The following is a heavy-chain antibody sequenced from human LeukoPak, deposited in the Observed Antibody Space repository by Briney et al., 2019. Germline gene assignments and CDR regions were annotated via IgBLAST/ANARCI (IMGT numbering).Heavy chain of an antibody. Sequence: SETLSLTCTVSGGSISSSSYYWGWIRQPPGKGLEWIGSIYYSGSTYYNPSLKSRVTISVDTSKNHFSLKLSSVTAADTAVYYCARGRTYYGSGSSDYWGQGTLVTVSS. J-gene: IGHJ4*02. CDR1: GGSISSSSYY. D-gene: IGHD3-10*01. CDR3: ARGRTYYGSGSSDY. V-gene: IGHV4-39*02. CDR2: IYYSGST.